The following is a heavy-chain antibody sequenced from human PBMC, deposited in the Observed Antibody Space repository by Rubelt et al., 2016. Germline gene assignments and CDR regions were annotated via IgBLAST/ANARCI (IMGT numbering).Heavy chain of an antibody. V-gene: IGHV1-69*01. CDR1: GGTFSSYA. J-gene: IGHJ4*02. Sequence: QVQLVQSGAEVKKPGSSVKVSCKASGGTFSSYAISWVRQAPGQGLEWMGGIIPIFGTANYAQKFQGRVTITAGESTSTAYMELSSLRSEDTAVYYCARDGTMTTVTTGVVYFDYWGQGTLVTVSS. CDR3: ARDGTMTTVTTGVVYFDY. D-gene: IGHD4-17*01. CDR2: IIPIFGTA.